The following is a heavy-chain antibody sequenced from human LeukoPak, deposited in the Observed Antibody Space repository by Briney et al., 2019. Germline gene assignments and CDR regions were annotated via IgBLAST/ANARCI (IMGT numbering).Heavy chain of an antibody. Sequence: GGSLRLSCAASGFTFSSYAMHWVRQAPGKGLEWVAVISYDGSNKYYADSVKGQFTISRDNSKNTLYLQMNSLRAEDTAVYYCAREKIAAAGTGDYWGQGTLVTVSS. D-gene: IGHD6-13*01. CDR3: AREKIAAAGTGDY. V-gene: IGHV3-30*04. J-gene: IGHJ4*02. CDR1: GFTFSSYA. CDR2: ISYDGSNK.